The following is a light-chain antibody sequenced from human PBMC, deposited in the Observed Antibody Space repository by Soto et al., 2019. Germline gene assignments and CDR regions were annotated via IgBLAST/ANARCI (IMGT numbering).Light chain of an antibody. CDR3: QHYKMYSPWT. CDR1: QSITTW. CDR2: DVS. Sequence: DIQMTQSPSAVSAYVGDSVTITCRASQSITTWLAWYQQRPGKAPKLLIYDVSSLQSGVPSRFSGSGSGTEFTLTISSLQPDDFATYYCQHYKMYSPWTFGQGIKVYI. V-gene: IGKV1-5*01. J-gene: IGKJ1*01.